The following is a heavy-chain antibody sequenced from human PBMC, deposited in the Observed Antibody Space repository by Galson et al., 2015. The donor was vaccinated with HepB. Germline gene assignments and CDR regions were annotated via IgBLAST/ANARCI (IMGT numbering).Heavy chain of an antibody. D-gene: IGHD5-24*01. CDR1: GFTFSTHG. J-gene: IGHJ4*02. Sequence: SLRLSCAASGFTFSTHGMHWVRQAPGKGLEWVAVIWYDGSKKYYADSVKGRFTISRDNSKNMVYLQMDSLRAEDTAVYYCATQRIESLDYWGQGTLVTVSS. CDR3: ATQRIESLDY. CDR2: IWYDGSKK. V-gene: IGHV3-33*08.